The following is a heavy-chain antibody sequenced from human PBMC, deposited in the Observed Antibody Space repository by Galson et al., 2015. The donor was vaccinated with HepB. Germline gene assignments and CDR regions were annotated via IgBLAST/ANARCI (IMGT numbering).Heavy chain of an antibody. Sequence: SLRLSCAASGFTFSSSAMHWVRQAPGTGLQYVSGISNTGGTTYPDASEKGRFTISRDNSKNTVYLQMNSQRVEDTAVYYCATRSGASGWYSYVQHWGQGSLVTVSS. J-gene: IGHJ1*01. D-gene: IGHD6-19*01. V-gene: IGHV3-64*04. CDR1: GFTFSSSA. CDR2: ISNTGGTT. CDR3: ATRSGASGWYSYVQH.